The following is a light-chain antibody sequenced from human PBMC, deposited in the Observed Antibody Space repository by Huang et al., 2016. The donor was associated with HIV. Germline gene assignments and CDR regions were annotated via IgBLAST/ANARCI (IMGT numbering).Light chain of an antibody. CDR2: GAA. CDR1: HSVSSSY. V-gene: IGKV3-20*01. Sequence: EIVLPQSPGTLSLSPGERATLSCRASHSVSSSYLAWYQQKPGQAPRLLIYGAASGATGIPDRFSGSGSRTDFTLTISRLEPEDFAVYYCQQYGSSPGSFGQGTKLEIK. CDR3: QQYGSSPGS. J-gene: IGKJ2*03.